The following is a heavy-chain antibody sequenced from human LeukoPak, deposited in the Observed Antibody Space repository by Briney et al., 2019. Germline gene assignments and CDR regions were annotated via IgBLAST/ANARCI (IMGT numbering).Heavy chain of an antibody. Sequence: PGGSLRLSCAASGFPFSEYGMHWVRQAPGKGLEWVAVISYDGSNKYYADSVKGRFTISRDNSKNTLYLQMNSLRAEDTAVYYCAKDKGRLIVGAIPFDYWGQGTLVTVSS. CDR3: AKDKGRLIVGAIPFDY. CDR2: ISYDGSNK. CDR1: GFPFSEYG. D-gene: IGHD1-26*01. V-gene: IGHV3-30*18. J-gene: IGHJ4*02.